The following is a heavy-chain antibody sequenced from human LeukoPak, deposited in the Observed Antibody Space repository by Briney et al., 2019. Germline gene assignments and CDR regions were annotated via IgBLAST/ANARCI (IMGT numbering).Heavy chain of an antibody. CDR2: IYYSGST. D-gene: IGHD6-13*01. V-gene: IGHV4-59*01. CDR1: GGSISSYY. J-gene: IGHJ4*02. CDR3: ARAWQLGTFDY. Sequence: KPSETLSLTCTVSGGSISSYYWSWIRQPPGKGLEWIGYIYYSGSTNYSPSLKSRVTISVDTSKNQFSLKLSSVTAADTAVYYCARAWQLGTFDYWGQGTLVTVSS.